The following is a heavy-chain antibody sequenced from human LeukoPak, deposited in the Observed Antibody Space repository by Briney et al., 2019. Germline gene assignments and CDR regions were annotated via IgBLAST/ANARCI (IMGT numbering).Heavy chain of an antibody. Sequence: ASVKVSCKASGYTFTGYYMHWVRQAPGQGLEWMGWINPNSGGTNYAQKFQGRVTMTRNTSISTAYMELSRLRSDDTAVYYCAGVSRYYDILTGYLLGGYFDYWGQGTLVTVSS. CDR1: GYTFTGYY. V-gene: IGHV1-2*02. J-gene: IGHJ4*02. CDR3: AGVSRYYDILTGYLLGGYFDY. CDR2: INPNSGGT. D-gene: IGHD3-9*01.